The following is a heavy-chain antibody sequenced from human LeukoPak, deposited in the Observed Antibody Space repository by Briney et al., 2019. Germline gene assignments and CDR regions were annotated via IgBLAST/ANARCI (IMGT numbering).Heavy chain of an antibody. CDR1: GGSISSYY. D-gene: IGHD2-8*02. CDR2: IYYSEST. Sequence: SETLSLTCAVSGGSISSYYWSWIRQPPGKGLEWIGYIYYSESTNYNPSLKSRVTISVDTSKNQFSLKLSSVTAADTAVYYCASLWSSRDAFDIWGQGTMVTVSS. J-gene: IGHJ3*02. CDR3: ASLWSSRDAFDI. V-gene: IGHV4-59*01.